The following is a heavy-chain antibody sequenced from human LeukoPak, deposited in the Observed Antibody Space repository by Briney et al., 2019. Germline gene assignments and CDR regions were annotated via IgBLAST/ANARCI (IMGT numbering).Heavy chain of an antibody. J-gene: IGHJ5*02. CDR2: ISSSSTI. CDR3: AKDLMRDRWFGES. CDR1: GFTFSSYG. Sequence: GGSLRLSCAASGFTFSSYGMTWVRQAPGKGLEWVSYISSSSTIYYADSVKGRFTISRDNFKNTLYLQMNSLTPEDTAVYYCAKDLMRDRWFGESWGQGTLVTVSS. D-gene: IGHD3-10*01. V-gene: IGHV3-48*01.